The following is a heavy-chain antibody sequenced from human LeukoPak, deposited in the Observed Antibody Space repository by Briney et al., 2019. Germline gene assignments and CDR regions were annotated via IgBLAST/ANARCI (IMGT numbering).Heavy chain of an antibody. CDR3: ARDVGEYCSSVSCYASDY. CDR1: GYTFTGYY. D-gene: IGHD2-2*01. CDR2: INPSSGGT. J-gene: IGHJ4*02. Sequence: ASVKVSCKASGYTFTGYYMHWVRQAPGQGLEWMGWINPSSGGTNYAQKFQVRVTMTRDTSISTAYMERSRLRSDDTAVYYCARDVGEYCSSVSCYASDYWGQGTLVTVSS. V-gene: IGHV1-2*02.